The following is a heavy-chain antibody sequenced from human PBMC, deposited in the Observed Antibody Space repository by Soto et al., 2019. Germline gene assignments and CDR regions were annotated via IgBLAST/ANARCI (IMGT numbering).Heavy chain of an antibody. D-gene: IGHD6-6*01. Sequence: GGSLRLSCAASGFTFSDYYMSWIRQAPGKGLEWVSYISNSGSPLYYADSVQGRFTISRDNAKKSLYLQMNSLRAEDTAVYYCARDAAVRPWPNRFDPWGQGTQVTAPQ. CDR3: ARDAAVRPWPNRFDP. CDR1: GFTFSDYY. V-gene: IGHV3-11*01. J-gene: IGHJ5*02. CDR2: ISNSGSPL.